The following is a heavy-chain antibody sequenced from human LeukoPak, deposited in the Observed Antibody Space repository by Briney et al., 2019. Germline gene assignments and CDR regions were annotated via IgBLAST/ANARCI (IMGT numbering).Heavy chain of an antibody. CDR1: GFTFSSYS. CDR3: ARDGPYYDFWSGQYYYYMDV. V-gene: IGHV3-21*01. J-gene: IGHJ6*03. D-gene: IGHD3-3*01. CDR2: ISSSSSYI. Sequence: PGGSLRLSCAASGFTFSSYSMNWGRQAPGKGLEWVSSISSSSSYIYYADSVKGRFTIPRDNDKTSLHLKMNSLRAEDTAVYYCARDGPYYDFWSGQYYYYMDVWGKGTTVTVSS.